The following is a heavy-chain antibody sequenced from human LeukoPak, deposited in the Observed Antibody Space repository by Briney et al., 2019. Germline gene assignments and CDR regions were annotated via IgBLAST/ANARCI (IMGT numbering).Heavy chain of an antibody. CDR3: ARVTGYMIEDYFDY. CDR2: IYHSGST. D-gene: IGHD3-22*01. V-gene: IGHV4-38-2*02. Sequence: PSETLSLTCTVSGYSISSGYYWGWIRQPPGKGLEWIGSIYHSGSTYYNPSLKSRVTISVDTSKNRFSLRLSSMTAADTAVYYCARVTGYMIEDYFDYWGQGTLVTVSS. CDR1: GYSISSGYY. J-gene: IGHJ4*02.